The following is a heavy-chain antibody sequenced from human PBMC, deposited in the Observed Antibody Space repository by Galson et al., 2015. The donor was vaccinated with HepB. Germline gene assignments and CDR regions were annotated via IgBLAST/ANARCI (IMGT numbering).Heavy chain of an antibody. CDR3: ASYIEGAGGRGY. Sequence: SETLSLTCTVSGASISHYHWSWIRQPPGKGLEWIGYIYDSGRTYFSDSGTTNYNPSFKSRVTISFDTSKDQFSLRLNSVTAADTAVYYCASYIEGAGGRGYWGQGTLVTVSS. D-gene: IGHD6-13*01. J-gene: IGHJ4*02. CDR2: IYDSGRTYFSDSGTT. CDR1: GASISHYH. V-gene: IGHV4-59*08.